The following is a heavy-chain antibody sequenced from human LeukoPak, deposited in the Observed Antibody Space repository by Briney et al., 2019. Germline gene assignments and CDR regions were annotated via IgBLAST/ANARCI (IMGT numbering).Heavy chain of an antibody. CDR2: IFYSGNT. J-gene: IGHJ4*02. Sequence: PSETLSLTRTVSGGSFSSSSDYWGWIRQPPGKGLEWIGSIFYSGNTHYNPSLKSRVTISVDTSKNQFSLKLSSVTAADTAVYYCARDDGSGYWGQGTLVTVSS. CDR3: ARDDGSGY. CDR1: GGSFSSSSDY. D-gene: IGHD3-10*01. V-gene: IGHV4-39*07.